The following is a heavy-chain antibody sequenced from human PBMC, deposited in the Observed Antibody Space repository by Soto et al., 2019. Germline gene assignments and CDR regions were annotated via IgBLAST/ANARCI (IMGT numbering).Heavy chain of an antibody. J-gene: IGHJ4*02. D-gene: IGHD2-2*01. Sequence: EAQVVESGGGLVQPGGSLRLSCAASGMTLSNYWVDWVRQAPGKGLAWVSRINPDGSIINYEDSVKGRFTISRDNAKNTVYLQVSGLRAEDTAVYYCARPYCRSTTSCYSPPDYWGQGTLVTVSS. CDR2: INPDGSII. V-gene: IGHV3-74*01. CDR3: ARPYCRSTTSCYSPPDY. CDR1: GMTLSNYW.